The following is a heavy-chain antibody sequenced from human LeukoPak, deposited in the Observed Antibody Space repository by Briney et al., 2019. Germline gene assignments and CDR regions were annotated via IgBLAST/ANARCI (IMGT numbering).Heavy chain of an antibody. CDR3: ASNERRAQKDGYYAYFYYMDV. CDR1: NGSISSHY. Sequence: SETLSLTCTVSNGSISSHYWSWIRQPPGKGLEWIGLIYSSGYTNYNPSLKSRVTISVDTSRNQFSLKLSSATAADTAVYYCASNERRAQKDGYYAYFYYMDVWGKGSTVTVSS. V-gene: IGHV4-59*11. J-gene: IGHJ6*03. D-gene: IGHD6-25*01. CDR2: IYSSGYT.